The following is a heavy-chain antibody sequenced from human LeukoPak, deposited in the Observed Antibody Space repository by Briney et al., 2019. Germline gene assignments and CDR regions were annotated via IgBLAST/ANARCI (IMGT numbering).Heavy chain of an antibody. CDR2: ISAAGGSA. CDR1: GFTFSTYA. J-gene: IGHJ4*02. V-gene: IGHV3-23*01. CDR3: AKDLLFPTFGSDS. D-gene: IGHD2-21*02. Sequence: PGGSLRLSCAASGFTFSTYAMSWVRQAPGKGLERVSAISAAGGSAYYADSVKGRFTVSRDNSKNTLYLQMNSLRAEDTALYYCAKDLLFPTFGSDSWGQGTLVTVSS.